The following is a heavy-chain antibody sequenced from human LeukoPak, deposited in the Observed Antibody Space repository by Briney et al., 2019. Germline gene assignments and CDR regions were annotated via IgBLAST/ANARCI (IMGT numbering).Heavy chain of an antibody. D-gene: IGHD2-15*01. CDR2: ISAYNGNT. Sequence: ASVKVSCKASGYTFTSYGISWVRQAPGQGLDWMGWISAYNGNTNYAQKLQGRVTMTTDTSTSTAYMELRSLRSDDTAVYYCAATPGCSGGSCYLVWFDPWGQGTLVTVSS. CDR1: GYTFTSYG. V-gene: IGHV1-18*01. J-gene: IGHJ5*02. CDR3: AATPGCSGGSCYLVWFDP.